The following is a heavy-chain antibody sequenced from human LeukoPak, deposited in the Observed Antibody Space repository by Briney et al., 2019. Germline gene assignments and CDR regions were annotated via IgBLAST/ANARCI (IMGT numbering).Heavy chain of an antibody. J-gene: IGHJ3*02. CDR3: ARAREKWVAFDI. V-gene: IGHV3-7*04. CDR2: INQDGSEK. Sequence: PGGSLRLSCEASGFTFSDYWMSWVRQAPGKGLEWVANINQDGSEKYFVDSVKGRFTISRDNAKNSLYLQMNSLRAEDTAVYYCARAREKWVAFDIWGQGTMVTVSS. CDR1: GFTFSDYW. D-gene: IGHD1-26*01.